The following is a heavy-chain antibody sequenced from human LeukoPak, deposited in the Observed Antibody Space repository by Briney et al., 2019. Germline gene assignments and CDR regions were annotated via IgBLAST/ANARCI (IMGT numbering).Heavy chain of an antibody. Sequence: KPSETLSLTCTVSGYSISSGYYWGWIRQPPGKGLEWIGSIYHSGSTYYNPPLKSRVTISVDTSKNQFSLKLSSVTAADTAVYYCARDPDYDSSGYSPPFNYWGQGTLVTVSS. CDR1: GYSISSGYY. D-gene: IGHD3-22*01. V-gene: IGHV4-38-2*02. CDR3: ARDPDYDSSGYSPPFNY. CDR2: IYHSGST. J-gene: IGHJ4*02.